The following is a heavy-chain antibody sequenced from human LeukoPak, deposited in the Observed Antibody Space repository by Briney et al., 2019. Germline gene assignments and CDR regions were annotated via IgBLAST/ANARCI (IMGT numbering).Heavy chain of an antibody. CDR3: ARDKMVRGVITNFDY. CDR2: ISGSGGST. V-gene: IGHV3-23*01. CDR1: GFTFSSYA. D-gene: IGHD3-10*01. J-gene: IGHJ4*02. Sequence: HAGGSLRLSCAASGFTFSSYAMSWVRQAPGKGLEWVSAISGSGGSTYYADSVKGRFTISRDNSKNTLYLQMNSLRAEDTAVYYCARDKMVRGVITNFDYWGQGTLVTVSS.